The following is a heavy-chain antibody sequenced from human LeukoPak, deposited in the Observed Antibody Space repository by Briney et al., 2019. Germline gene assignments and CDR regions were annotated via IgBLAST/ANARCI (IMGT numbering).Heavy chain of an antibody. CDR2: IYYSGST. CDR3: ATGYRIGWSSGYFDY. Sequence: KPSETLSLTCTVSGGSISSTSYYWARIRQPPGKGLGWIGTIYYSGSTYYNPSLEGRVTISVDTSKNQFSLKLSSVTATDTAVYYCATGYRIGWSSGYFDYWGQGTLVATSS. CDR1: GGSISSTSYY. V-gene: IGHV4-39*01. D-gene: IGHD6-19*01. J-gene: IGHJ4*02.